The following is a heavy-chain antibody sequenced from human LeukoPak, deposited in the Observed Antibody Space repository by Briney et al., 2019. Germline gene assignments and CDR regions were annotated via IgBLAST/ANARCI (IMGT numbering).Heavy chain of an antibody. CDR1: GFTVSSNY. V-gene: IGHV3-53*05. CDR3: AREWAYCSGGSCYSGLYYYYMDV. CDR2: IYSGGST. D-gene: IGHD2-15*01. J-gene: IGHJ6*03. Sequence: GGSLRLSCAASGFTVSSNYMSWVRQAPGKGLEWVSVIYSGGSTYYADSVKGRFTISRDNAKNSLYLQMNSLRAEDTAVDYCAREWAYCSGGSCYSGLYYYYMDVWGKGTTVTVSS.